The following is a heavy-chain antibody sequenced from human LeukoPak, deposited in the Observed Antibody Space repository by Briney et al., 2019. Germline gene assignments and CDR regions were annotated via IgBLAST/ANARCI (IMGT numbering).Heavy chain of an antibody. D-gene: IGHD5-18*01. V-gene: IGHV3-23*01. Sequence: GGSLRLSCAASGFTFSTYAMSWVRQAPGKGLEWVSAISGSGGTTYYADSVKGRFTISRDNSKSTLYLQMNSLRVEDTAVYYCATRYSYGSYYFDYWGQGTLVTVSS. CDR1: GFTFSTYA. CDR3: ATRYSYGSYYFDY. J-gene: IGHJ4*02. CDR2: ISGSGGTT.